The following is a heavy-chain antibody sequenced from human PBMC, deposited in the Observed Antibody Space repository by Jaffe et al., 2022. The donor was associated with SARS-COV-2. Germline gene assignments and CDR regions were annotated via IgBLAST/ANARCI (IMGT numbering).Heavy chain of an antibody. D-gene: IGHD1-1*01. Sequence: EVQLVESGGGLVQPGGSLRLSCTASGFTFSNYSMNWVRQAPGEGLEWVSYISRTGTIYYADSVKGRFTISRDNAKSSLYLQMNSLRDEDTAVYYCARAPRGGTQGYWGQGTLVTVSS. CDR2: ISRTGTI. CDR3: ARAPRGGTQGY. J-gene: IGHJ4*02. V-gene: IGHV3-48*02. CDR1: GFTFSNYS.